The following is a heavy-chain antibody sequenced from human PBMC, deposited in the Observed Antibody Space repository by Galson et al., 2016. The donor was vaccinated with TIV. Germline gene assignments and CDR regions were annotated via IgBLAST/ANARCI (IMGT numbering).Heavy chain of an antibody. CDR3: AEDSYSFIVGYFDY. CDR1: GFTFSSHA. CDR2: ISGSGDST. V-gene: IGHV3-23*01. J-gene: IGHJ4*02. D-gene: IGHD3-16*02. Sequence: PLRLSCAASGFTFSSHAMNWVRQAPGKGLEWVSVISGSGDSTKYADSVKGRFTISRDSSKNTLYLQMNSLRAEDTAVYYCAEDSYSFIVGYFDYWGQGTLVTVSS.